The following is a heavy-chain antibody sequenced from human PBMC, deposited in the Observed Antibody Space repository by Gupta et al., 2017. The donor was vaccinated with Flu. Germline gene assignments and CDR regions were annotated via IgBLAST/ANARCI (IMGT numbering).Heavy chain of an antibody. CDR1: VFTFSGSW. V-gene: IGHV3-7*01. Sequence: CSSSVFTFSGSWMNWGGQAPWRGLEWVADIRVVGSYKYYLDSVRGPFTISRDNAKNTVDLQMNSLRIVDTALYYCGHFD. J-gene: IGHJ4*01. CDR3: GHFD. CDR2: IRVVGSYK.